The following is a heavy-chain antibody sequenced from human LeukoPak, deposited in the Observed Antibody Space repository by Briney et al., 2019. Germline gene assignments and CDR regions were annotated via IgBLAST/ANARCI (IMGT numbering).Heavy chain of an antibody. CDR1: GGSFSGYY. CDR3: ARAPNYYDSSGFSY. J-gene: IGHJ4*02. Sequence: SETLSLTCAVYGGSFSGYYWSWIRQPPGMGLEWIGEINHSGSTNYNPSLKSRVTISVDTSKNQFSLKLSSVTAADTAVYYCARAPNYYDSSGFSYWGQGTLVTVSS. CDR2: INHSGST. D-gene: IGHD3-22*01. V-gene: IGHV4-34*01.